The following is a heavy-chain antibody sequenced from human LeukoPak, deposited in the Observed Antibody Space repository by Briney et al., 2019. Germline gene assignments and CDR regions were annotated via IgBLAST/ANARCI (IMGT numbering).Heavy chain of an antibody. Sequence: SETLSLTCTVSGGSISIYYWSWIRQPPGKGLEWIGYIYYTGSTKYNPSLKCRVTISIDTSKNQFSLNLSSVTAAATAVYYCARATYGDLPYDYWGQGTLVTVSS. D-gene: IGHD4-17*01. V-gene: IGHV4-59*01. CDR2: IYYTGST. J-gene: IGHJ4*02. CDR1: GGSISIYY. CDR3: ARATYGDLPYDY.